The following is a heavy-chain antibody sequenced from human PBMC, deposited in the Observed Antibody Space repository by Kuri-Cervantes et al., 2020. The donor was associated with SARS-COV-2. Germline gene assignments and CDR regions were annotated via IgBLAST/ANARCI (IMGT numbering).Heavy chain of an antibody. CDR1: GGSFSEYY. CDR3: ARGREGVVPATILGLGYFLYFSMDV. CDR2: INHSGST. D-gene: IGHD2-2*01. Sequence: SETLSLTCAVFGGSFSEYYWSWIRQSPGKGLEWIGKINHSGSTNYNPSLSSRVTISVDMSKNQFSLRLSSVTAADTAMYYCARGREGVVPATILGLGYFLYFSMDVWGKGTSVTVSS. V-gene: IGHV4-34*01. J-gene: IGHJ6*03.